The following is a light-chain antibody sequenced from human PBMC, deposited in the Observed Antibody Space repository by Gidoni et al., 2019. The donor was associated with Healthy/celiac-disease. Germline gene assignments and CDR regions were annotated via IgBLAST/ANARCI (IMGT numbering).Light chain of an antibody. CDR3: QQRSNWG. CDR2: DAS. Sequence: EIVLTQSPATLSLSPGERATLSCRASQSVSSSLAWNQQKPGQAPRLLIYDASNRATGIPDFTLTISSLEPEDFAVYYCQQRSNWGFGQGTKVEIK. J-gene: IGKJ1*01. V-gene: IGKV3-11*01. CDR1: QSVSSS.